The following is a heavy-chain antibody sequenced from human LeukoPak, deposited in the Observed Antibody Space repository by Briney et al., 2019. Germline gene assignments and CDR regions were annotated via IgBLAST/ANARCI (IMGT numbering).Heavy chain of an antibody. J-gene: IGHJ6*02. V-gene: IGHV3-49*04. D-gene: IGHD3-10*01. CDR3: TRGPILLWIHNGMDV. Sequence: GGCLRLSCITSVFTLVEHTISGVPEAPGEGREWGGFIRSKAYGGTTEYAASVKGRFTISRDDSKSIAYLQMNSLKTEDTAFYYCTRGPILLWIHNGMDVWGQGTTVTVSS. CDR1: VFTLVEHT. CDR2: IRSKAYGGTT.